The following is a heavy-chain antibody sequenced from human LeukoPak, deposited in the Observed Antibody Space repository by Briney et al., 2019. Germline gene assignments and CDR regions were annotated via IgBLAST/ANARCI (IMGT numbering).Heavy chain of an antibody. V-gene: IGHV3-21*04. J-gene: IGHJ4*02. Sequence: GGSLRLSCAASGFTFSSYTMTWVRQAPGKGLEWVSSISSSSSYIYYADSVKGRFTISRDNSKNTLYLQMNSLRAEDTAIYYCAKESSLLRGPTVIYYFDFWGQGTLVTVSS. CDR2: ISSSSSYI. CDR1: GFTFSSYT. CDR3: AKESSLLRGPTVIYYFDF. D-gene: IGHD3-10*01.